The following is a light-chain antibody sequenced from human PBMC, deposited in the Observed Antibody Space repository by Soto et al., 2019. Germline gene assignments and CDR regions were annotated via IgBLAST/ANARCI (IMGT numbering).Light chain of an antibody. CDR2: YDH. Sequence: QSVLTQPPSVSHAPRQRVTIAWSGSNSNIGTGTNPVNWYQQLPGKAPKLLIYYDHLLPSGVSDRFSGSKSGTSASLAISGLQSEDEDHYYCSAWDDSLNGWVFGGGTKLTVL. CDR1: NSNIGTGTNP. V-gene: IGLV1-36*01. CDR3: SAWDDSLNGWV. J-gene: IGLJ2*01.